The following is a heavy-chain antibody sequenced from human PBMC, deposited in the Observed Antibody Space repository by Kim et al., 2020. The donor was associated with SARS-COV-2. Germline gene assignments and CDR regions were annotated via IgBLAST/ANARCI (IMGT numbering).Heavy chain of an antibody. J-gene: IGHJ6*01. D-gene: IGHD2-15*01. Sequence: GGSLRLSCAASGFTFSASPIHWVRQASGKGLEWLGHIRTRGNSYATAYAAAGKASFTVTRDDTKTTAIHQMNTLKIEDTAGYKCTREKFRTVVRPFYYY. CDR2: IRTRGNSYAT. CDR1: GFTFSASP. CDR3: TREKFRTVVRPFYYY. V-gene: IGHV3-73*01.